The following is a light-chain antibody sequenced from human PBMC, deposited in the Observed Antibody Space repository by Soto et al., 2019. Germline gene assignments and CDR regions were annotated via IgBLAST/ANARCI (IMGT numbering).Light chain of an antibody. Sequence: SYELTQPPSVSVAPGKTATITCGGNSIGSKSVHWYQQMPGQAPVLVISYDSDRPSGIPERFSGSNSGNTATLTISRVEPEDEADYYCQVWETSSGHQAIFGAGTKVTVL. V-gene: IGLV3-21*01. J-gene: IGLJ2*01. CDR1: SIGSKS. CDR2: YDS. CDR3: QVWETSSGHQAI.